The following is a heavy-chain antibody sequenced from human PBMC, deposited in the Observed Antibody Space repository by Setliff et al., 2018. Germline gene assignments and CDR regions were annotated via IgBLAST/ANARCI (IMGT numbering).Heavy chain of an antibody. D-gene: IGHD1-1*01. J-gene: IGHJ6*03. CDR3: ARESAGDESVRHLYYTDV. CDR1: GGSIRSSRYY. CDR2: IYSSGNT. V-gene: IGHV4-39*07. Sequence: PSETLSLTCSVSGGSIRSSRYYWGWIRQPPGKGLEWIGSIYSSGNTYYNPSLKRRVTISVDTTKNQFSLGLTSVTAADTAVYYCARESAGDESVRHLYYTDVWGRGTTVTVSS.